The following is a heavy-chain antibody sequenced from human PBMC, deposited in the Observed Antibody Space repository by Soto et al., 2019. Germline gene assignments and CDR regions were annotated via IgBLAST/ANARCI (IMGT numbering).Heavy chain of an antibody. V-gene: IGHV5-10-1*01. Sequence: PGESLMISSKGSGYRLTTVWIHWVRQRPGKGLEWMGRIDPGDSVTTYNPSFQGHVTMSADKSINTAYLQWSSLKASDTAMYYCARQGVQSSADAFDIWGQGTMVTVSS. CDR1: GYRLTTVW. CDR2: IDPGDSVT. D-gene: IGHD3-22*01. J-gene: IGHJ3*02. CDR3: ARQGVQSSADAFDI.